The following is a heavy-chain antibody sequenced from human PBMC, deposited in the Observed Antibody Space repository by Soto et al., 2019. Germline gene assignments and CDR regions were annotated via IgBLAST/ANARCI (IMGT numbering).Heavy chain of an antibody. CDR3: AREGKYYDSSGHNWFDP. V-gene: IGHV3-74*01. J-gene: IGHJ5*02. D-gene: IGHD3-22*01. Sequence: GGSLRLSCGASGFTFGGYGVHWVRQAPGKGLVWVSRINSDGSSTSYADSVKGRFTISRDNAKNTLYLQMNSLRAEDTAVYYCAREGKYYDSSGHNWFDPWGQGTLVTVSS. CDR2: INSDGSST. CDR1: GFTFGGYG.